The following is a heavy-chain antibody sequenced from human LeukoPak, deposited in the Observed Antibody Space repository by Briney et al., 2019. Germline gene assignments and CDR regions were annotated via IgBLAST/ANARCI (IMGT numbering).Heavy chain of an antibody. Sequence: GESLKISCKGSGYSFTSYWIGWVRQMPGKGLEWMGIIYPGDSDTRYSPSFQGQVTISADKSISTAYLQWSSPKASDTAMYYCARREYYDFWSGRAEYYMDVWGKGTTVTVSS. J-gene: IGHJ6*03. CDR2: IYPGDSDT. D-gene: IGHD3-3*01. V-gene: IGHV5-51*01. CDR3: ARREYYDFWSGRAEYYMDV. CDR1: GYSFTSYW.